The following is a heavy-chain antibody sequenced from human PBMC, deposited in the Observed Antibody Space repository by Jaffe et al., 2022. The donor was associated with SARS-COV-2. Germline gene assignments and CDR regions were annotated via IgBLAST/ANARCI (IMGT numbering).Heavy chain of an antibody. D-gene: IGHD5-12*01. J-gene: IGHJ4*02. CDR1: GGSISSSNW. CDR3: ARAKGLSLGRDGYKRGVFDY. CDR2: IYHSGST. Sequence: QVQLQESGPGLVKPSGTLSLTCAVSGGSISSSNWWSWVRQPPGKGLEWIGEIYHSGSTNYNPSLKSRVTISVDKSKNQFSLKLSSVTAADTAVYYCARAKGLSLGRDGYKRGVFDYWGQGTLVTVSS. V-gene: IGHV4-4*02.